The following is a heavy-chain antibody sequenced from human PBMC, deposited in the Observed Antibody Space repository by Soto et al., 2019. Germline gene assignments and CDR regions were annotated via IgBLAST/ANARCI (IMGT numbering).Heavy chain of an antibody. Sequence: GRSLRLSCTASGFTFNNKWMHWVRQAPGKGLVWLSRIDGAAATTNYADSVKGRFTISRDNAKNIVFLHVNGLTDEDTAVYYCARGGAMGVDYWGQGTLVTVSS. J-gene: IGHJ4*02. CDR1: GFTFNNKW. V-gene: IGHV3-74*01. CDR2: IDGAAATT. D-gene: IGHD1-26*01. CDR3: ARGGAMGVDY.